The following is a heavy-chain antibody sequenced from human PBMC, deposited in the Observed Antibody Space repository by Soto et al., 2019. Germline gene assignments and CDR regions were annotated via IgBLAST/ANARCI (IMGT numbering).Heavy chain of an antibody. Sequence: QVQLVQSGAEVKKPGASVKVSCKASGYTFTGYYMHWVRQAPGQGLEWMGWINPNSGGTNYAQKLQGWVTMTIDTSISTAYMELSRLRSDDTAVYYCARNIVGGRLDAFDIWGQGTMVTVSS. V-gene: IGHV1-2*04. D-gene: IGHD1-26*01. J-gene: IGHJ3*02. CDR3: ARNIVGGRLDAFDI. CDR2: INPNSGGT. CDR1: GYTFTGYY.